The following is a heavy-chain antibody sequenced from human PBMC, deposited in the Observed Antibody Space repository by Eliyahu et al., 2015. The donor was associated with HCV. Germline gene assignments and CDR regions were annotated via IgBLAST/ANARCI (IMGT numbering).Heavy chain of an antibody. D-gene: IGHD6-19*01. J-gene: IGHJ4*02. Sequence: QITLKESGPTLVKPTQTLTLTCTFSGFSLSTSGVGVGWIRQPPGKALEWLALLFLGDGKRYTPSLKSRLTITKDTSKNQVVLTMTNMDPVDTATYYCAHRHSSGWYNYWGQGTLVTVSS. V-gene: IGHV2-5*02. CDR1: GFSLSTSGVG. CDR3: AHRHSSGWYNY. CDR2: LFLGDGK.